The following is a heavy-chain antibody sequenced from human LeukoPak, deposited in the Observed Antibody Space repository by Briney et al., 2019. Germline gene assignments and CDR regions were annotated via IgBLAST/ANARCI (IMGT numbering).Heavy chain of an antibody. V-gene: IGHV4-59*12. CDR2: IYYSGST. CDR1: GGSISSYY. CDR3: ARANDYYDSSGRYFDY. D-gene: IGHD3-22*01. J-gene: IGHJ4*02. Sequence: SETLSLTCTVSGGSISSYYWSWIRQPPGKGLEWIGYIYYSGSTYYNPSLKSRVTISVDTSKIQFSLKLSSVTAADTAVYYCARANDYYDSSGRYFDYWGQGTLVTVSS.